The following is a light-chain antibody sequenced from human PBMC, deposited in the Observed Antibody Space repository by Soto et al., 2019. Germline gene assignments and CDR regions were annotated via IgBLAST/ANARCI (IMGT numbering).Light chain of an antibody. CDR2: GAS. CDR3: QQSYTTPWT. J-gene: IGKJ1*01. V-gene: IGKV1-39*01. Sequence: DIQMTQSPSSLSASVGDRVTITCRASQSISSCLNWYQQKPGKAPKVVIYGASSLQRGVPSRFSGSGSGTDFTLTTSSLQPEDFATYYCQQSYTTPWTFGQGTKVEIK. CDR1: QSISSC.